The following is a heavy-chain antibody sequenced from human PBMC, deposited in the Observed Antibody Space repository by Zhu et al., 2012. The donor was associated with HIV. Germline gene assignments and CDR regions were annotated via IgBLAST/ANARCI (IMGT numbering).Heavy chain of an antibody. J-gene: IGHJ4*01. V-gene: IGHV4-39*01. D-gene: IGHD2-15*01. CDR2: VYYTGST. CDR3: ARHVVDRSDLTTTSDLVGYFEY. CDR1: GDSITTTSYY. Sequence: QVQLQESGPRLVKPSETLSLACSVSGDSITTTSYYWGWVRQPPGKGLEWIGSVYYTGSTYYSPALESRLTVTIDRAKNQFSLKLSSVTAADTAVYYCARHVVDRSDLTTTSDLVGYFEY.